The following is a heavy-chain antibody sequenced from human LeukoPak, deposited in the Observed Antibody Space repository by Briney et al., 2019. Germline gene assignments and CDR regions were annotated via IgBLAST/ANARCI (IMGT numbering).Heavy chain of an antibody. J-gene: IGHJ4*02. CDR1: GYTFTSYG. CDR2: ISAYNGIT. Sequence: ASVKVSCKASGYTFTSYGISWVRQAPGQGLEWMGWISAYNGITNYAQKLQGRVTMTTDTSTSTAYMELRSLRSDDTAVYYCARGVRTYYDFWSGYSPADYWGQGTLVTVSS. CDR3: ARGVRTYYDFWSGYSPADY. D-gene: IGHD3-3*01. V-gene: IGHV1-18*01.